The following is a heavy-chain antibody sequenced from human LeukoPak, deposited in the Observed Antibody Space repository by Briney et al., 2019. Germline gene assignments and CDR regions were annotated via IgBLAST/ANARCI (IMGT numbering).Heavy chain of an antibody. Sequence: ASVKVSCKASGGTFSSYAISWVRQAPGQGLEWMGGIIPIFGTANYAQKFQGRVTITADESTSTAYMELSSLRSEDTAVYYCASESSYYYDSSGSLDYWGQGTLVTVSS. CDR3: ASESSYYYDSSGSLDY. CDR1: GGTFSSYA. CDR2: IIPIFGTA. J-gene: IGHJ4*02. V-gene: IGHV1-69*13. D-gene: IGHD3-22*01.